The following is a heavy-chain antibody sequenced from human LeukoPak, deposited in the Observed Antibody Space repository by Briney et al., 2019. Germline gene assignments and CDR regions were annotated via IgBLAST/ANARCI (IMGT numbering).Heavy chain of an antibody. D-gene: IGHD3-22*01. J-gene: IGHJ1*01. CDR2: ISSSGFVI. CDR3: AREADYFDTSGSAEYFQY. V-gene: IGHV3-48*03. Sequence: GGSLRLSCAASGFTFSSYEMNWVRQAPGKGLEWVSYISSSGFVIYSADSVKGRFTVSRDNANNSLYLQMNGLRAEDTAVYYCAREADYFDTSGSAEYFQYWGQGTLVTVSS. CDR1: GFTFSSYE.